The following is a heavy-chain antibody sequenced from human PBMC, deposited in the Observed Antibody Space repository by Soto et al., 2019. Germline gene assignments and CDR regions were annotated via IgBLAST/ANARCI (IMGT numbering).Heavy chain of an antibody. D-gene: IGHD6-6*01. Sequence: WARQDPGQGLEWMGGTIPIFGTANYAQKFQGRVTITADESTSTAYMELSSLRSEDTAVYYCATQYSSSFGYFDYWGQGTLVTVSS. CDR2: TIPIFGTA. J-gene: IGHJ4*02. V-gene: IGHV1-69*01. CDR3: ATQYSSSFGYFDY.